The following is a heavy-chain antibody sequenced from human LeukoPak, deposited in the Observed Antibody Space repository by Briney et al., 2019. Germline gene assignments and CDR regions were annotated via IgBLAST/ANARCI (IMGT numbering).Heavy chain of an antibody. CDR3: ARSSSGWPNAPFDY. V-gene: IGHV3-30-3*01. CDR2: ISYDGSNK. J-gene: IGHJ4*02. D-gene: IGHD6-19*01. Sequence: GGSLRLSCAASGFTFSSYAMHWVRQAPGKGLEWVAVISYDGSNKYYADSVKGRFTISRDNSKNTLYLQMNSLRAEDTAVCYCARSSSGWPNAPFDYWGQGTLVTVSS. CDR1: GFTFSSYA.